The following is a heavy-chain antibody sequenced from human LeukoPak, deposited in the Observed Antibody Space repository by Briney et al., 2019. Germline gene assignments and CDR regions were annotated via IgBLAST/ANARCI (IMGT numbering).Heavy chain of an antibody. D-gene: IGHD6-13*01. CDR3: ARSRWANFDY. CDR2: INPNSGGT. CDR1: GYTFTGYY. J-gene: IGHJ4*02. V-gene: IGHV1-2*02. Sequence: ASVKVSCKASGYTFTGYYMHWVRQAPGQGLEWMGWINPNSGGTNYAQKFQGRVTMTRDTSISTAYMELSSLRAEDTAVYYCARSRWANFDYWGQGTLVTVSS.